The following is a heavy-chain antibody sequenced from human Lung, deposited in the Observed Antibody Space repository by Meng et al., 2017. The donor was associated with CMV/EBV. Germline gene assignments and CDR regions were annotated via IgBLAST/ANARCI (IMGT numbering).Heavy chain of an antibody. CDR2: VYYTGGT. Sequence: QLSLQGAGPGLVKAYQTLSLPRTVSGGSITGGDYYWSWIRQPPGKGLEWIGCVYYTGGTYDNPSLKSRLSMSVDTSNNQFFLNLTSVTAADTAFYFCARGSNTAMAYFDSWGLGTLVTVSS. V-gene: IGHV4-30-4*01. CDR3: ARGSNTAMAYFDS. D-gene: IGHD5-18*01. CDR1: GGSITGGDYY. J-gene: IGHJ4*02.